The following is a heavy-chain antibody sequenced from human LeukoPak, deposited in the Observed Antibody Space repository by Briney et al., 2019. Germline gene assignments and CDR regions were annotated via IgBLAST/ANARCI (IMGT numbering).Heavy chain of an antibody. J-gene: IGHJ4*02. CDR2: IYHSGST. CDR3: ARRWGWYFDY. D-gene: IGHD3-16*01. Sequence: ASETLSLTCAVSGYSISSDYYWGWIRQPPGKGLEWIGSIYHSGSTYYNPSLKSRVTISVDTSKNQFSLKLSSVTAADTAVYYCARRWGWYFDYWGQGTLVTVSS. CDR1: GYSISSDYY. V-gene: IGHV4-38-2*01.